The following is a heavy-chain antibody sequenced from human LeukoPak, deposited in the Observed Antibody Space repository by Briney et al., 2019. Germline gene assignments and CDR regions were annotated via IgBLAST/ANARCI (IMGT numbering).Heavy chain of an antibody. CDR2: IYSGGPT. Sequence: GGSLRLSCAASGFSVSTNYMTWVRQAPLKGLKWVSVIYSGGPTFYADSVKGRFTISRDSSKNTLYLQMNSLRPEDTAVYYCARRSFYDSSGYSRGLDFWGQGTLVTVSS. D-gene: IGHD3-22*01. V-gene: IGHV3-66*02. J-gene: IGHJ4*02. CDR3: ARRSFYDSSGYSRGLDF. CDR1: GFSVSTNY.